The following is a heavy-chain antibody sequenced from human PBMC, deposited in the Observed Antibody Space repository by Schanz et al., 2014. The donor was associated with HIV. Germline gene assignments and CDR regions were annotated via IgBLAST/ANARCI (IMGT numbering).Heavy chain of an antibody. CDR2: ISGSGVNT. Sequence: EVQLLESGGGLVQPGGSLRLSCAASGFTFSTYAMSWVRQAPGKGLEWVSAISGSGVNTYYADSVKGRFTISRDNSKNTLYLQMNSLRAEDTAMYYCARDVGAGANDYWGQGTLVTVSS. D-gene: IGHD1-26*01. CDR1: GFTFSTYA. V-gene: IGHV3-23*01. J-gene: IGHJ4*02. CDR3: ARDVGAGANDY.